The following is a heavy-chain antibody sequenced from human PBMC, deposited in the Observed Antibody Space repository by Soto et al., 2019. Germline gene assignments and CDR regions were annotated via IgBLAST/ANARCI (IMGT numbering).Heavy chain of an antibody. D-gene: IGHD1-26*01. CDR2: IYYSGST. J-gene: IGHJ4*02. V-gene: IGHV4-39*01. Sequence: QLQLQESGPGLVKPSETRSLTCTVSGGSISSSSHYWGWIRQSPGKGLEWIGSIYYSGSTYYNPSLKSRVTISVDTSKNQFSLKLSSVTATDTALYYCARRGGSSPFDYWGQGTLVTVSS. CDR3: ARRGGSSPFDY. CDR1: GGSISSSSHY.